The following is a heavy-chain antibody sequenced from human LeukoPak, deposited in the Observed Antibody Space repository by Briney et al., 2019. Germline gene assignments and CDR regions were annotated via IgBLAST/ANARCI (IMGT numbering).Heavy chain of an antibody. CDR2: IYYSGST. D-gene: IGHD1-26*01. CDR3: ARHALSAALRIVGATRDNWFDP. V-gene: IGHV4-39*01. CDR1: GGSISSSSYY. Sequence: MPSETLSLTCTVSGGSISSSSYYWGWIRQPPGKGLEWIGSIYYSGSTYYNPSLKSRVTISVDTSKNQFSLKLSSVTAADTAVYYCARHALSAALRIVGATRDNWFDPWGQGTLVTVSS. J-gene: IGHJ5*02.